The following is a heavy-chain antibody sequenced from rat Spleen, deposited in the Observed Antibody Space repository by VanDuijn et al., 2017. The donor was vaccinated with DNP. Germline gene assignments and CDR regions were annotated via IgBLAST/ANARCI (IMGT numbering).Heavy chain of an antibody. Sequence: EVQLVESGGGLVQPGRSLKLSCAASGITFRDYYMAWVRQAPTKSLEWVASLSFDGDTSYYRDSVKGRFTISRDNAKRSLYLQMDSLRSEETATYYCARVQLGYYALDAWGQGTSVTVSS. D-gene: IGHD5-1*01. V-gene: IGHV5-20*01. J-gene: IGHJ4*01. CDR1: GITFRDYY. CDR2: LSFDGDTS. CDR3: ARVQLGYYALDA.